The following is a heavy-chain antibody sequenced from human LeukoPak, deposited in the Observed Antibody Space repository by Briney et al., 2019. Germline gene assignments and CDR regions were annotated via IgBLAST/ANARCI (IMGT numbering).Heavy chain of an antibody. D-gene: IGHD6-19*01. CDR1: GFTFSRYR. J-gene: IGHJ4*02. V-gene: IGHV3-74*01. Sequence: GGSLRLSCAAPGFTFSRYRRHWVRHGPGEGLVWVARINSDGSRTTYVDSVKGRFTISRDNAKNTPYLQMNSLRAEDTAVYYCARVGSSDWYAYWGQGTLVTVSS. CDR2: INSDGSRT. CDR3: ARVGSSDWYAY.